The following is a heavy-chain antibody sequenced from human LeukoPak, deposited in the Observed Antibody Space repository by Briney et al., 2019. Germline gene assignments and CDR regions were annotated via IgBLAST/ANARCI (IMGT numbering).Heavy chain of an antibody. CDR3: ARGPRKWELLN. V-gene: IGHV1-8*03. CDR2: MNPNSGNT. D-gene: IGHD1-26*01. CDR1: GYNFRAYY. Sequence: ASVKVSCKASGYNFRAYYIHWVRQATGQGLEWMGWMNPNSGNTGYAQKFQGRVTLTRNTSISTAYMELSSLRSEDTAVYYCARGPRKWELLNWGQGTLVTVSS. J-gene: IGHJ4*02.